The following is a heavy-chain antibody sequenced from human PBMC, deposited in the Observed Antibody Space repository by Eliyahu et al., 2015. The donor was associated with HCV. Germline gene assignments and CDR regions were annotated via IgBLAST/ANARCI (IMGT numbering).Heavy chain of an antibody. V-gene: IGHV3-30*18. CDR2: XSSDGKIK. D-gene: IGHD1-26*01. Sequence: QVQLMESGGGVVQPGRSLRLSCAGSGFPFSNFGFXWVRQAPGKGLXWVAFXSSDGKIKSYSDSVKGRFTVSRDNSKKTIYVQMSGLREEDTALYSCAKDHIRGGYGAFDVWGQGTMVTVSS. CDR1: GFPFSNFG. CDR3: AKDHIRGGYGAFDV. J-gene: IGHJ3*01.